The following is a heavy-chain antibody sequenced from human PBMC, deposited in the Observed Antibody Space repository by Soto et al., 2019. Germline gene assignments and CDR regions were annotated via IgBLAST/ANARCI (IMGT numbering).Heavy chain of an antibody. V-gene: IGHV3-30*03. Sequence: QLPLVESGGGVVQPGRSLRLSCAASGFTFSDYGMHWVRQAPGTGLEWVAVISYDGSDKYYADSVKGRFTISRDNSKNRLYLQMNSLRAEDTAVYYCATMERLFDCWGQGTLVTVSS. CDR1: GFTFSDYG. CDR3: ATMERLFDC. CDR2: ISYDGSDK. D-gene: IGHD3-3*01. J-gene: IGHJ4*02.